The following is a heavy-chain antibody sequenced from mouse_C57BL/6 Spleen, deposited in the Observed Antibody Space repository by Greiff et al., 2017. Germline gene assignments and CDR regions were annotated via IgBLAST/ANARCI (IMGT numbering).Heavy chain of an antibody. D-gene: IGHD1-1*01. CDR3: ARESTVVATDYAMDY. CDR2: IYPGDGDT. Sequence: QVQLQQSGPELVKPGASVKISCKASGYAFSSSWMNWVKQRPGKGLEWIGRIYPGDGDTNYNGKVKGKATLTADKSSSTAYMQLSSLTSADSAVYFCARESTVVATDYAMDYWGQGTSVTVSS. J-gene: IGHJ4*01. CDR1: GYAFSSSW. V-gene: IGHV1-82*01.